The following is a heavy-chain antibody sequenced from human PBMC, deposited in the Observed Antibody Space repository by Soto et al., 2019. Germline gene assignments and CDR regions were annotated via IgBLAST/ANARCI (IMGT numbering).Heavy chain of an antibody. V-gene: IGHV1-58*01. Sequence: ASVKVSCKASGFTFTSSAVQWVRQARGQRLEWIGWIVVGSGNTDYAQKLQERVTITRDMSTSTAYMELSSLRSEDTAVYYCAADKGYSYGYGTYWGQGTLVTVSS. CDR2: IVVGSGNT. J-gene: IGHJ4*02. D-gene: IGHD5-18*01. CDR3: AADKGYSYGYGTY. CDR1: GFTFTSSA.